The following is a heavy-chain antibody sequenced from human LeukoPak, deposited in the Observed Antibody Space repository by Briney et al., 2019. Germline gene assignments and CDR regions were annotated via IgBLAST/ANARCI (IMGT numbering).Heavy chain of an antibody. V-gene: IGHV3-33*01. CDR1: GFTFSSYG. CDR3: TRDFPSGGMDV. CDR2: ICYDGSNK. J-gene: IGHJ6*02. Sequence: GGSLRLSCAASGFTFSSYGMHWVRQAPAKGLEGVAGICYDGSNKYYADSVKGRFTISRDNSKNTLYLQMNSLRAENTAVYCCTRDFPSGGMDVWGQGTMVTVSS. D-gene: IGHD3-3*01.